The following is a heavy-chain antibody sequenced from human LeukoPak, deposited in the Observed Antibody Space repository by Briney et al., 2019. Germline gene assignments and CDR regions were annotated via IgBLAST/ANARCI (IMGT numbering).Heavy chain of an antibody. CDR3: ARDLPSYGGNGLDAFDI. D-gene: IGHD4-23*01. CDR2: TIPIFGTA. Sequence: SVKVSCKASGGTFSSYAISWVRQAPGQGLEWMGGTIPIFGTANYAQKFQGRVTITADESTSTAYMELSSLRSEDTAVYYCARDLPSYGGNGLDAFDIWGQGTMVTVSS. J-gene: IGHJ3*02. CDR1: GGTFSSYA. V-gene: IGHV1-69*13.